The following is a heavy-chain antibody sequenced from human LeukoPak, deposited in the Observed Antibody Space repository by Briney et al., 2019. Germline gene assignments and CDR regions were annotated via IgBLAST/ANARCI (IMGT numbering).Heavy chain of an antibody. J-gene: IGHJ4*02. CDR2: ISGSGGST. Sequence: GGSLRLSCAASGFTFSSYAMSWVRQAPGKGLEWVSAISGSGGSTYYADSVKGRFTISRDNSKNTLYLQMNSLRAEDTAVYYCAREGSPYSSSWYYFDYWGQGTLVTVSS. D-gene: IGHD6-13*01. CDR1: GFTFSSYA. CDR3: AREGSPYSSSWYYFDY. V-gene: IGHV3-23*01.